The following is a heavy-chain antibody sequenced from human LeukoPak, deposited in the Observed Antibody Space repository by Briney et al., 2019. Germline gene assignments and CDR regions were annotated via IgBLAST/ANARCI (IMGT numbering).Heavy chain of an antibody. Sequence: GGSLKLSCAASGFSFSSYAMSWVRQAPGKGLEWVSSISGSGDNTYYAESVKGRFTISRDNSKNTLYLQMNSLRAEDTAVYYCANLYRYSYGSPPLDYWGQGTLVTVSS. J-gene: IGHJ4*02. V-gene: IGHV3-23*01. CDR2: ISGSGDNT. D-gene: IGHD5-18*01. CDR1: GFSFSSYA. CDR3: ANLYRYSYGSPPLDY.